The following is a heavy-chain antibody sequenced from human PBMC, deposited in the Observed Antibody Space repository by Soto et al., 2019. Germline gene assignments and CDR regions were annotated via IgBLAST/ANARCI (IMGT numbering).Heavy chain of an antibody. Sequence: PSETLSLTCTVSGGSISSYYWSWIRQPPGKGLEWIGYIYYSGSTNYNPSHKSRVTISVDTSKNQFSLKLNSMTAADTAVYYCARHNYGSGSTYFDYWGQGTLVTVS. J-gene: IGHJ4*02. D-gene: IGHD3-10*01. CDR2: IYYSGST. CDR1: GGSISSYY. CDR3: ARHNYGSGSTYFDY. V-gene: IGHV4-59*08.